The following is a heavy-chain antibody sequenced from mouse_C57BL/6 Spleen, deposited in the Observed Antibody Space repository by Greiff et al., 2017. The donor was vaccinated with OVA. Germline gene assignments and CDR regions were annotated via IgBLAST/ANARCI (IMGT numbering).Heavy chain of an antibody. CDR1: GYSITSGYY. CDR3: ANYYGSSGYAMDY. J-gene: IGHJ4*01. CDR2: ISYDGSN. V-gene: IGHV3-6*01. D-gene: IGHD1-1*01. Sequence: DVKLQESGPGLVKPSQSLSLTCSVTGYSITSGYYWNWIRQFPGNKLEWMGYISYDGSNNYNPSLKNRISITRDTSKNQFFLKLNSVTTEDTATYYCANYYGSSGYAMDYWGQGTSVTVSS.